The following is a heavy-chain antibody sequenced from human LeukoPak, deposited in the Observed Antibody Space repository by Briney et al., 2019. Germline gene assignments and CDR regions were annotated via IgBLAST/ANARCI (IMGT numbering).Heavy chain of an antibody. CDR2: ISGSGGST. D-gene: IGHD6-13*01. Sequence: PGGSLRLSCAASGFTFSSYAMSWVRQAPGQGLEWVSGISGSGGSTYYADSVKGRFTISRDNSRNTLYPRMNSPRAEDTAVYYCAILPGYSSGWYEVNYWGQGTLVTVSS. CDR1: GFTFSSYA. V-gene: IGHV3-23*01. CDR3: AILPGYSSGWYEVNY. J-gene: IGHJ4*02.